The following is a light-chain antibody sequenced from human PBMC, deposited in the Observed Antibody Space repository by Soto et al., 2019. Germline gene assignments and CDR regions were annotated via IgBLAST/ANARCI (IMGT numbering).Light chain of an antibody. V-gene: IGKV1-5*03. Sequence: DIQMTQSPSTLSASVGDRVTITCRASQSISSWLAWYQQKPGKAPKLLIYKATSLESVVPSRFSGSGSVTEFTLTISSLQPDDCAAYDCHQYNSNQGTVGQGTKVEFK. CDR2: KAT. CDR1: QSISSW. J-gene: IGKJ1*01. CDR3: HQYNSNQGT.